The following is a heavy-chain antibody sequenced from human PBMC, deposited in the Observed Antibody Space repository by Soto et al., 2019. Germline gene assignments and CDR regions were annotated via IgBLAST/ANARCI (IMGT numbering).Heavy chain of an antibody. V-gene: IGHV1-18*01. Sequence: ASVKVSCKTSGYTFSNYGITWVRQAPGQPLEWLGWISLYSDGTNYAQRFQGRVSMTTDTSTTTAYMELRSLRSDDTAVYYCARVVPGAEAWFGPWGQGTLVTVSS. CDR3: ARVVPGAEAWFGP. CDR1: GYTFSNYG. D-gene: IGHD2-2*01. J-gene: IGHJ5*02. CDR2: ISLYSDGT.